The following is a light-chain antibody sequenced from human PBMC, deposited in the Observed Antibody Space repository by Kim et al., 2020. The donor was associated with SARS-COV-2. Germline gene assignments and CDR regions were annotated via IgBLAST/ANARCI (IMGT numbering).Light chain of an antibody. Sequence: QRVTISCTGRSSNIGANYDVHWYHHLPGTAPKLLIYGSTNRPSGVPDRFSGSKSGTSASLAIIGLQAEDEADYYCQSYDNSLNSYVFGTGTKVTVL. CDR3: QSYDNSLNSYV. CDR2: GST. J-gene: IGLJ1*01. CDR1: SSNIGANYD. V-gene: IGLV1-40*01.